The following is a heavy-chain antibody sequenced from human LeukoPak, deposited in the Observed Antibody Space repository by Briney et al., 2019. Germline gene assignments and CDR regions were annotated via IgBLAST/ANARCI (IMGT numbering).Heavy chain of an antibody. D-gene: IGHD3-10*01. CDR2: IYYSGSS. CDR3: VRRDFGELLEAFDI. Sequence: PSETLSLTCTVSGGSISSYYWNWIRQPPGKGLEWIGYIYYSGSSNYNPSLKSRVTISVDTSKNQFSLKLRSVTAADTAVYYCVRRDFGELLEAFDIWGQGTMVTVCS. J-gene: IGHJ3*02. CDR1: GGSISSYY. V-gene: IGHV4-59*08.